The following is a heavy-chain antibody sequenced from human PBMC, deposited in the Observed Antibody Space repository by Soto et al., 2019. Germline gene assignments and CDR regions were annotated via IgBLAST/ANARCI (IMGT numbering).Heavy chain of an antibody. V-gene: IGHV3-74*03. J-gene: IGHJ3*02. CDR3: VRDRRLRGHPFDI. Sequence: EVQLVESGGGLVQPGGSLRLSCAASGFSFSSSWMHWVRQAPGKGLVWVSRISFDGTATTSADAVKGRFIISRDNAKNTLFLQMPNLRADDTAMYYCVRDRRLRGHPFDILGQGIVVSVSS. D-gene: IGHD2-21*02. CDR2: ISFDGTAT. CDR1: GFSFSSSW.